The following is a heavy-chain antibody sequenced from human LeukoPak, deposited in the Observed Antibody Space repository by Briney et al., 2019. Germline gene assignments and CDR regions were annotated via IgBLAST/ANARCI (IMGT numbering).Heavy chain of an antibody. J-gene: IGHJ6*03. Sequence: ASVKVSCKASGYTFTSYDINWVRQAAGQGGEWRGWMNPNSGNTGYAQKFQGRVTMTRNTSISTAYMELSSLRSEDTAVYYCARGPGSWYGGYYYYMDVWGKGTTVTVSS. CDR2: MNPNSGNT. V-gene: IGHV1-8*01. CDR1: GYTFTSYD. CDR3: ARGPGSWYGGYYYYMDV. D-gene: IGHD6-13*01.